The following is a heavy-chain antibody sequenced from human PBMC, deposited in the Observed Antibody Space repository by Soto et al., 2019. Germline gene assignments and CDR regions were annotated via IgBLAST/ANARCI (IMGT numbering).Heavy chain of an antibody. Sequence: SETLSLTCTVSGGSISSGDYYWSWIRQPPGKGLEWIGYIYYSGSTYYNPSLKSRVTISVDTSKNQFSLKLSSVSAADTAMYYCARGGYSYEYYFDYWGQGTLVTVS. D-gene: IGHD5-18*01. J-gene: IGHJ4*02. CDR2: IYYSGST. V-gene: IGHV4-30-4*02. CDR3: ARGGYSYEYYFDY. CDR1: GGSISSGDYY.